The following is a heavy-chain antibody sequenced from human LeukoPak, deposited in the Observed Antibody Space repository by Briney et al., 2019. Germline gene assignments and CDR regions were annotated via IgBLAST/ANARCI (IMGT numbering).Heavy chain of an antibody. V-gene: IGHV3-74*01. CDR3: ARNVLPGYFDY. D-gene: IGHD2-15*01. J-gene: IGHJ4*02. CDR1: GFTFSSYW. Sequence: GGSLRLSCAASGFTFSSYWMHWVRQAPGKGLVWVTRINSDGSSTSYADSVKGRFTISRDNAKNTLYLQMNSLRAEDTAVYYCARNVLPGYFDYWGQGTLVTVSS. CDR2: INSDGSST.